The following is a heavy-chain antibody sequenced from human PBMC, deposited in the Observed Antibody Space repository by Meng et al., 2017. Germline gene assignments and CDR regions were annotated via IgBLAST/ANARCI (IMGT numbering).Heavy chain of an antibody. J-gene: IGHJ4*02. CDR3: ARGVVRGVIYPQFDY. CDR1: GFTFSSYD. Sequence: EVQLVESGGGLVHPGGSLRLSFAASGFTFSSYDMHWVRQATGKGLEWVSAIGTAGDTYYPGSVKGRFTISRENAKNSLYLQMNSLRAGDTAVYYCARGVVRGVIYPQFDYWGQGTLVTVSS. CDR2: IGTAGDT. D-gene: IGHD3-10*01. V-gene: IGHV3-13*01.